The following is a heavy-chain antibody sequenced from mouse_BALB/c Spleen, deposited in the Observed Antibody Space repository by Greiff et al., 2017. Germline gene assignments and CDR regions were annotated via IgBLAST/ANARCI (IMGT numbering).Heavy chain of an antibody. CDR2: ISNGGGST. CDR1: GFTFSSYT. J-gene: IGHJ3*01. V-gene: IGHV5-12-2*01. D-gene: IGHD1-1*01. Sequence: DVMLVESGGGLVQPGGSLKLSCAASGFTFSSYTMSWVRQTPEKRLEWVAYISNGGGSTYYPDTVKGRFTISRDNAKNTLYLQMSSLKSEDTAMYYCARHASRSTVVAPFAYWGQGTLVTVSA. CDR3: ARHASRSTVVAPFAY.